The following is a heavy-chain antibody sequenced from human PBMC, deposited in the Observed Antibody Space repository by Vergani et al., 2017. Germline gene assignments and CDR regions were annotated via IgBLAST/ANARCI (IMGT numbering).Heavy chain of an antibody. V-gene: IGHV4-39*01. CDR3: ARRYYDSSGYYDLADY. CDR2: IYYSGRT. D-gene: IGHD3-22*01. Sequence: QLQLQESGPGLVKPSETLSLTCTVSGGSISSSSYYWGWIRQPPGKGLEWLGSIYYSGRTYYNPSLKSRVTISVDTSKNQFSLKLSSVTAADTSVYYCARRYYDSSGYYDLADYWGQGTLVTVSS. J-gene: IGHJ4*02. CDR1: GGSISSSSYY.